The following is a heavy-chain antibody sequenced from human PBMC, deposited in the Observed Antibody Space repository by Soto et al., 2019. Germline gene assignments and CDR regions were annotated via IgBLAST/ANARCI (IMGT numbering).Heavy chain of an antibody. Sequence: SETLSLTCTVSGGSISSYYWSWIRQPPGKGLEWIGYIYYSGSTNYNPSLKSRVTISVDTSKNQFSLKLSSVTAADTAVYYCARATRIQLWLDYFDYWGQGTLVTVSS. V-gene: IGHV4-59*01. CDR3: ARATRIQLWLDYFDY. J-gene: IGHJ4*02. CDR1: GGSISSYY. CDR2: IYYSGST. D-gene: IGHD5-18*01.